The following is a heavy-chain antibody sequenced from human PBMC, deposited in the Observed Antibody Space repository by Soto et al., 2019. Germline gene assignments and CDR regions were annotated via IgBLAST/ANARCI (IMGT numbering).Heavy chain of an antibody. CDR3: ARNEFGRFLEWLFDP. CDR2: IYYSGST. CDR1: GGSISSYY. V-gene: IGHV4-59*08. Sequence: PSETLSLTCTVSGGSISSYYWSWIRQPPGKGLEWIGYIYYSGSTNYNPSLKSQVTISVDTSKNQFSLKLSSVTAADTAVYYCARNEFGRFLEWLFDPWGQGTLVTVSS. D-gene: IGHD3-3*01. J-gene: IGHJ5*02.